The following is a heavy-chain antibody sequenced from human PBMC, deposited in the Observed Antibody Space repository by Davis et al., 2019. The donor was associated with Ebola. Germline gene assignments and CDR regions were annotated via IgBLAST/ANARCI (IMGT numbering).Heavy chain of an antibody. J-gene: IGHJ4*02. D-gene: IGHD6-13*01. Sequence: GGSLRLSCAASGFTFSSYSMNWIRQAPGKGLEWVSYISSSGSTIYYADSVKGRFTISRDNAKNSLYLQMNSLRAEDTAVYYCARGGIAAAGRFDYWGQGTLVTVSS. CDR3: ARGGIAAAGRFDY. V-gene: IGHV3-48*04. CDR2: ISSSGSTI. CDR1: GFTFSSYS.